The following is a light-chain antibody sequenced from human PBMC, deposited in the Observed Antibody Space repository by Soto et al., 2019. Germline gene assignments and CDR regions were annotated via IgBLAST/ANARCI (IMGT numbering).Light chain of an antibody. CDR1: QSVSRNY. CDR3: QQYDSSPQT. Sequence: EVVLTQSPGTLSLSPGERATLSCRASQSVSRNYIAWYQQRSGQAPRLLIQGASNRATGIPDRFSGSGSGTDFTLNISRLEPEDFAVYYCQQYDSSPQTFGQGTKVEIK. CDR2: GAS. V-gene: IGKV3-20*01. J-gene: IGKJ1*01.